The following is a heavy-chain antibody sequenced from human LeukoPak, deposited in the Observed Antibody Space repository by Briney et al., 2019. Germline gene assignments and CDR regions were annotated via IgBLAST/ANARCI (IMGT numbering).Heavy chain of an antibody. D-gene: IGHD1-1*01. V-gene: IGHV5-51*01. CDR3: AREAGTYGFDY. CDR2: IYPGDSDT. Sequence: GESLKISCTGSGYSFTSYWIGWVRQMPGKGLEWMGIIYPGDSDTRYSSSFQGQVTISADKSISTAYLQWSSLKALDTAMYYCAREAGTYGFDYWGKGTLVSVSS. CDR1: GYSFTSYW. J-gene: IGHJ4*02.